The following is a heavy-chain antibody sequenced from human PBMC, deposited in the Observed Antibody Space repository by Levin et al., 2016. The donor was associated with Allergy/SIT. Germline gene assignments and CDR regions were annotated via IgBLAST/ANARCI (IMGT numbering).Heavy chain of an antibody. CDR2: ISGYNGNT. Sequence: ASVKVSCKASGYAFTSYHINWVRQAPGQGLEWMGRISGYNGNTNYIQKFQERVTITRDMSTSTAYMELSSLRSEDTAVYYCAARTRGVGIYAFDIWGQGTMVTVSS. V-gene: IGHV1-18*01. CDR3: AARTRGVGIYAFDI. D-gene: IGHD3-10*01. CDR1: GYAFTSYH. J-gene: IGHJ3*02.